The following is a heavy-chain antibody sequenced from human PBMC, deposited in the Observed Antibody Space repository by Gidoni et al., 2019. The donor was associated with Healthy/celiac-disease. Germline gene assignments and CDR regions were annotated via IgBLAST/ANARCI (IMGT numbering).Heavy chain of an antibody. CDR2: ISYDGSNK. CDR1: GFTFSSYG. J-gene: IGHJ4*02. Sequence: QVQLVESGGGVVQPGRSLRLSCAASGFTFSSYGMHWVRQAPGKGLEWVAVISYDGSNKYYADSVKGRFTISRDNSKNTLYLQMNSLRAEDTAVYYCATQYYDILTGDSDLDYWGQGTLVTVSS. D-gene: IGHD3-9*01. V-gene: IGHV3-30*03. CDR3: ATQYYDILTGDSDLDY.